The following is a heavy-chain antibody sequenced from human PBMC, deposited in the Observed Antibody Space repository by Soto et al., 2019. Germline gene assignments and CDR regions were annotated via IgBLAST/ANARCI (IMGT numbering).Heavy chain of an antibody. J-gene: IGHJ3*02. D-gene: IGHD3-22*01. CDR2: IIPIFGTA. CDR3: ARDWSLDDYASGPKVAFDI. V-gene: IGHV1-69*13. CDR1: GGTFSSYA. Sequence: SSVEVSCKASGGTFSSYAISWVRQAPGQGLEWMGGIIPIFGTANYAQKFQGRVTITADESTSTAYMELSSLRSENTAVYYCARDWSLDDYASGPKVAFDICGQGTMVAV.